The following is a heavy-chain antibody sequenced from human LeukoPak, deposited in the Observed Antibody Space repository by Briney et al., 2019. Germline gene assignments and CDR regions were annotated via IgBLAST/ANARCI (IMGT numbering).Heavy chain of an antibody. CDR2: MNPNSGNT. J-gene: IGHJ4*02. V-gene: IGHV1-8*02. D-gene: IGHD4-17*01. CDR1: GYTFTSYG. Sequence: ASVKVSCKASGYTFTSYGISWVRQAPGQGLEWMGWMNPNSGNTGYAQKFQGRVTMTRNTSISTAYMELSSLRSEDTAVYYCARGDTTDWGQGTLVTVSS. CDR3: ARGDTTD.